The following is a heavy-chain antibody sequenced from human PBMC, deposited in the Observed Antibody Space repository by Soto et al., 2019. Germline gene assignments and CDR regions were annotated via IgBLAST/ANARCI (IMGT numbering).Heavy chain of an antibody. CDR2: ISGGGDAT. V-gene: IGHV3-23*01. CDR1: GFTFINYA. D-gene: IGHD2-2*01. J-gene: IGHJ2*01. CDR3: ARKVVGSTSRPNYWHFDL. Sequence: EVQLLESGGDSVQPGGSLRLSCAGSGFTFINYAMNWVRQAPGKGLEWVSTISGGGDATFFADSVRGRFTFSRDNSKNTVTLQMNSLGVDDAAVYYCARKVVGSTSRPNYWHFDLWGRGTLVTVSS.